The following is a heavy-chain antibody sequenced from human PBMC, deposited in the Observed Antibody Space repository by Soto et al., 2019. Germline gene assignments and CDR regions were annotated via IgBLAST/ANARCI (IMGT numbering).Heavy chain of an antibody. J-gene: IGHJ4*02. CDR3: AKGRYYYDSSGYYFDY. Sequence: EVQLLESGGGLVQPGGSLRLSCAASGFTFRSYAMSWVRQAPGKGMEWVSAISGSGGSTYYADSVKGRFTISRDNAKNKLYLQMNSLRAEDTDVYYCAKGRYYYDSSGYYFDYWGQGTLVTVSS. CDR2: ISGSGGST. CDR1: GFTFRSYA. D-gene: IGHD3-22*01. V-gene: IGHV3-23*01.